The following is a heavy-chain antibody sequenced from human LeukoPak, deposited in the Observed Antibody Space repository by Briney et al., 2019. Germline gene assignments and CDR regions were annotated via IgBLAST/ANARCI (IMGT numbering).Heavy chain of an antibody. D-gene: IGHD2-2*01. V-gene: IGHV1-2*02. CDR3: ARESEVVVPAALDY. J-gene: IGHJ4*02. Sequence: ASVKVSCKASGYTFTSYDINWVRQATGQGLEWMGWINPNSGGTNYAQKFQGRVTMTRDTSISTAYMELSRLRSDDTAVYYCARESEVVVPAALDYWGQGTLVTVSS. CDR1: GYTFTSYD. CDR2: INPNSGGT.